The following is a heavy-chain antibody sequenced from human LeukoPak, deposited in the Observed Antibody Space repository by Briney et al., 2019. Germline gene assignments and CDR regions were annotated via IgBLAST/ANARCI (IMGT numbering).Heavy chain of an antibody. Sequence: GGSLRLSCAASGFTFSSYWMSWVRQAPGTGLEWVSSISSSSSYIYYADSVKGRFTISRDNAKNSLYLQMNSLRAEDTAVYYCATDPRIPPEDWGQGTLVTVSS. V-gene: IGHV3-21*01. CDR2: ISSSSSYI. CDR1: GFTFSSYW. D-gene: IGHD2-2*02. J-gene: IGHJ4*02. CDR3: ATDPRIPPED.